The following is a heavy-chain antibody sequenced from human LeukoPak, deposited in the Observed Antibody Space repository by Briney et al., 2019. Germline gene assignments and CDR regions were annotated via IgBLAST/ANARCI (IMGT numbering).Heavy chain of an antibody. CDR2: IKEDGSEK. J-gene: IGHJ4*02. D-gene: IGHD1-26*01. CDR1: GFSLSSYW. V-gene: IGHV3-7*02. Sequence: GGSLRLSCAASGFSLSSYWMNWVRQAPGKGLEWVANIKEDGSEKYYVDSVKGRFTISRENAKNSLYLQMNSLRAEDTAVSYGVPGSNWGQGTRVTVSS. CDR3: VPGSN.